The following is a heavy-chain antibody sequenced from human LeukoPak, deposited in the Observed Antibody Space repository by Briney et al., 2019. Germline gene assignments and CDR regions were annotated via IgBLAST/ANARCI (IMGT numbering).Heavy chain of an antibody. V-gene: IGHV1-18*01. CDR2: INTHNGAT. D-gene: IGHD1-26*01. CDR3: ARGPIGGLRKGFDI. J-gene: IGHJ4*02. Sequence: ASVKVSCKTSGYSENFYGITWVRQVAGQGLEWMGWINTHNGATNYAQHFQGRVTMTTDTAVTTAYMDLDGLISDDAAVYFCARGPIGGLRKGFDIWGQGTLVTVSS. CDR1: GYSENFYG.